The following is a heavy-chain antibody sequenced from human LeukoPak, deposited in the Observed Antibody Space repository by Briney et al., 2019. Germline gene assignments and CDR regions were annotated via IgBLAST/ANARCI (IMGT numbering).Heavy chain of an antibody. CDR1: GFTVSSNY. V-gene: IGHV3-53*05. CDR2: IYSGGST. CDR3: ARVKHGALGPPDY. Sequence: PGGSLRLSCAASGFTVSSNYMSWVRQAPGKGLEWVSVIYSGGSTYYADSVKGRFTISRDNSKNTLYLQMNSLRAEDTAVYYCARVKHGALGPPDYWGQGTLVTVSS. J-gene: IGHJ4*02. D-gene: IGHD1-26*01.